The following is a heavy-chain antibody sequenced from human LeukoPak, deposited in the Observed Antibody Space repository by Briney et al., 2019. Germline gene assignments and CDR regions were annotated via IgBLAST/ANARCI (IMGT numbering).Heavy chain of an antibody. J-gene: IGHJ4*02. CDR2: ISYDGSNK. D-gene: IGHD6-6*01. CDR1: GFTFSSYG. V-gene: IGHV3-30*18. Sequence: GRSLRLSCAASGFTFSSYGMHWVRQAPGKGLEWVAVISYDGSNKYYADSVKGRFTISRDNSKNTLYLQMNSLRAEDTAVYYCAKGDRIAARRGPLDYWGQGTLVTVSS. CDR3: AKGDRIAARRGPLDY.